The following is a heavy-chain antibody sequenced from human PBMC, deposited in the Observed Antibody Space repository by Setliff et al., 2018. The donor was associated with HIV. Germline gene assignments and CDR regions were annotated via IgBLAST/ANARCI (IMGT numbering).Heavy chain of an antibody. CDR3: ARLEPNYYYYYMDV. J-gene: IGHJ6*03. D-gene: IGHD1-1*01. CDR2: IYSTGNT. CDR1: GGSISNQY. Sequence: SLTCTVSGGSISNQYWSWIRQPPGKGLEWIGYIYSTGNTYYSPSLKSRVTISIDTSKNQFSLKLTSVTAADTAVYYCARLEPNYYYYYMDVWGKGTTVTVSS. V-gene: IGHV4-59*11.